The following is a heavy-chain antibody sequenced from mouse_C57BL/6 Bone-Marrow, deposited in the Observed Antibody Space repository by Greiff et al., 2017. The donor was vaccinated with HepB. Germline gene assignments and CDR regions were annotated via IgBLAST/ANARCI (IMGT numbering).Heavy chain of an antibody. CDR1: GYTFTDYN. Sequence: VQLKESGPELVKPGASVKMSCKASGYTFTDYNMHWVKQSHGKSLEWIGYINPNNGGTSYNQKFKGKAPLTVNKSSSTAYMELRSLTSEDSAVYYCARRDYYGSSSYWYFDVWGTGTTVTVSS. CDR2: INPNNGGT. CDR3: ARRDYYGSSSYWYFDV. D-gene: IGHD1-1*01. V-gene: IGHV1-22*01. J-gene: IGHJ1*03.